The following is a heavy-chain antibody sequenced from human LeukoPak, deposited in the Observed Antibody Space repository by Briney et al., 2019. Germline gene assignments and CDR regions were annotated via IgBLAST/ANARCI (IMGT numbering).Heavy chain of an antibody. CDR1: GGTFSSYA. Sequence: ASVKVSCKASGGTFSSYAISWVRQAPGQGLEWMGRIIPILGIANYAQKFQGRVTMTTDTSTSTAYMELRSLRSDDTAVYYCARVELPYSSSWYGAFDIWGQGTMVTVSS. CDR2: IIPILGIA. D-gene: IGHD6-13*01. J-gene: IGHJ3*02. CDR3: ARVELPYSSSWYGAFDI. V-gene: IGHV1-69*04.